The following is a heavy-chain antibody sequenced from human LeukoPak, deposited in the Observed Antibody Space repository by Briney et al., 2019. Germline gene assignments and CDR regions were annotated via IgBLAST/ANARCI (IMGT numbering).Heavy chain of an antibody. J-gene: IGHJ3*02. V-gene: IGHV3-74*01. D-gene: IGHD3-10*01. Sequence: GGSLRLSCAASGLTISNYWMHWVRQGPGKGLMWVSRINSEGSATSYADYVKGRFTISRDNAKNTLFLQMDSLRADDTAVYYCVRDRYGSGRTDAFDIWGQGTMVTVSS. CDR1: GLTISNYW. CDR3: VRDRYGSGRTDAFDI. CDR2: INSEGSAT.